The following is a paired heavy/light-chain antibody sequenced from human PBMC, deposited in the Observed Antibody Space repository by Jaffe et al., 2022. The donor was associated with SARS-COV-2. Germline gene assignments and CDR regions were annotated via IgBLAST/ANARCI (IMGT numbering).Heavy chain of an antibody. V-gene: IGHV3-72*01. CDR2: SLNKASGYST. D-gene: IGHD1-26*01. CDR1: GFTFTDQY. CDR3: AKLPSGSSSFVY. J-gene: IGHJ4*02. Sequence: QLVESGGGLVQPGGSLRLSCAASGFTFTDQYIDWVRQAPGKGPEWVARSLNKASGYSTEYAESVNGRFTISRDELKASLHLQMDSLKTEDTAVYFCAKLPSGSSSFVYWGQGTLVTVSS.
Light chain of an antibody. Sequence: DIQMTQSPSSLSASIGERVTITCRASQDITNYLAWFQQKPGKAPKSLIYAASSLQSGVPSKFSGSGSGTDFTLTISSLQPEDFAIYYCLQYYRYPLTFGGGTKVEIK. CDR3: LQYYRYPLT. CDR2: AAS. J-gene: IGKJ4*01. V-gene: IGKV1-16*02. CDR1: QDITNY.